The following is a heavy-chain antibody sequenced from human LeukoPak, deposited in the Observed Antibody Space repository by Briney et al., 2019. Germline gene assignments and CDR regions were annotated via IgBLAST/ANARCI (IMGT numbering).Heavy chain of an antibody. D-gene: IGHD3-10*01. CDR3: ARRENGHYYGSGSYLY. CDR2: IYPGDSDT. Sequence: GESLKISCKGSGYSFTSYWIGWVRQMPGKGLEWMGIIYPGDSDTRYSPSFQGQVTISADKSINTAYLQWSSLKASDTAIYYCARRENGHYYGSGSYLYWGQGTLVTVSS. J-gene: IGHJ4*02. CDR1: GYSFTSYW. V-gene: IGHV5-51*01.